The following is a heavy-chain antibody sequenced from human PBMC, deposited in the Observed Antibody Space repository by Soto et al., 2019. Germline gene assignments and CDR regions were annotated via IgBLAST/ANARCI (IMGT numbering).Heavy chain of an antibody. CDR1: GFTFSSYA. CDR2: ISYDGSNK. CDR3: ARDHDTSGYSPTKFDY. V-gene: IGHV3-30-3*01. J-gene: IGHJ4*02. D-gene: IGHD3-22*01. Sequence: GGSLRLSCAASGFTFSSYAMHWVRQAPGKGLEWVAVISYDGSNKYYADSVKGRFTISRDNSKNTLYLQMNSLRAEDTAVYYCARDHDTSGYSPTKFDYWGQGTLVTVSS.